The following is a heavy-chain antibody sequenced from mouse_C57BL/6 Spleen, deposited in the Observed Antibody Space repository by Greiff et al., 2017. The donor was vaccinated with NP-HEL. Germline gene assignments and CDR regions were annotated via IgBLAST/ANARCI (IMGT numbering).Heavy chain of an antibody. V-gene: IGHV1-80*01. D-gene: IGHD1-1*01. CDR1: GYAFSSYW. Sequence: VQLQQSGAELVKPGASVKISCKASGYAFSSYWMNWVKQRPGKGLEWIGQIYPGDGDTNYNGKFKGKATLTADKSSSTAYMQLSSLTSEDSAVYFCASPLLPYAMDYWGQGTSVTVSS. CDR2: IYPGDGDT. J-gene: IGHJ4*01. CDR3: ASPLLPYAMDY.